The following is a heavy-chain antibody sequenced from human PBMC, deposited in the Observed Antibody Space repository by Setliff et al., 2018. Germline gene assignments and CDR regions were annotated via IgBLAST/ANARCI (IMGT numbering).Heavy chain of an antibody. J-gene: IGHJ5*01. D-gene: IGHD3-10*01. CDR1: GFTFSSYW. CDR2: IYNRGHT. CDR3: ARDRGGTNPWFDS. V-gene: IGHV3-53*01. Sequence: GGSLRLSCAASGFTFSSYWMHWVRQAPGKGLEWVSVIYNRGHTYYADSVKGRFTISRDSSKNTLYLQMNSLTAEDTAMYYCARDRGGTNPWFDSWGQGTLVTVSS.